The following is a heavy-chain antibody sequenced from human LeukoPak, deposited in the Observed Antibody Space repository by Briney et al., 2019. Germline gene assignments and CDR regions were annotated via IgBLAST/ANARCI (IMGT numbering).Heavy chain of an antibody. V-gene: IGHV3-30*03. D-gene: IGHD2-2*01. J-gene: IGHJ2*01. CDR2: ISYDGSNK. Sequence: GGSLRLSCAASGFTFSSYGMHWVRQAPGKGLEWGAVISYDGSNKYYAASVKGRFTISRDNSKNTLYLQMNSLRAEDTAVYYCATDPGYCSSTSCHGDWYFDLWGRGTLVTVSS. CDR3: ATDPGYCSSTSCHGDWYFDL. CDR1: GFTFSSYG.